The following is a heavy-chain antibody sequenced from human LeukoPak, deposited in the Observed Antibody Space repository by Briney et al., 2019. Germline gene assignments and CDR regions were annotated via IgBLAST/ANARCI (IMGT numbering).Heavy chain of an antibody. CDR2: IISKTYGGTA. CDR3: SRVNGSNLDY. D-gene: IGHD1-26*01. CDR1: GFTFGDYA. Sequence: GGSLRLSCTASGFTFGDYAMTWVRQAPGKGLEWVGFIISKTYGGTAEYAASVKGRFSISRDDSKSIAYLQMNSLKIEDTALYYCSRVNGSNLDYWGQGTLVTVSS. J-gene: IGHJ4*02. V-gene: IGHV3-49*04.